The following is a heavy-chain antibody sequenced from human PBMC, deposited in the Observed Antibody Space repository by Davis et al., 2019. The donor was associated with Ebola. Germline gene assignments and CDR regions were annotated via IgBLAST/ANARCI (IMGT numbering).Heavy chain of an antibody. V-gene: IGHV4-59*08. CDR2: IYYSGST. CDR3: AGINAGYYYYGMDV. CDR1: GGSISSYY. Sequence: PGGSLRLSCTVSGGSISSYYWSWIRQPPGKGLEWIGYIYYSGSTNYNPSLKSRVTISVDTSKNQFSLKLSSVTAADTAVYYCAGINAGYYYYGMDVWGQGTTVTVSS. J-gene: IGHJ6*02. D-gene: IGHD6-13*01.